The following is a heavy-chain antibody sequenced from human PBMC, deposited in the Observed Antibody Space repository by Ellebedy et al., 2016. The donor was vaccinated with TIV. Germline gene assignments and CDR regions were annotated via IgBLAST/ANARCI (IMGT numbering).Heavy chain of an antibody. CDR2: IYYSGDT. J-gene: IGHJ5*02. CDR1: GDSITSADYY. CDR3: ARLLIDAYSADS. Sequence: MPSETLSLTCTVSGDSITSADYYWSWIRQSPGKGLEWIGDIYYSGDTHYNSALKSRLRISVDASKRQFSLRLDSVTAADSAVYFCARLLIDAYSADSWGQGTRVTVSS. D-gene: IGHD2-21*01. V-gene: IGHV4-30-4*01.